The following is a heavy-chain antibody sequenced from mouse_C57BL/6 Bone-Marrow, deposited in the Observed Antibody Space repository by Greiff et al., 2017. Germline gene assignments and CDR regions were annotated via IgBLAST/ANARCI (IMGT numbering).Heavy chain of an antibody. Sequence: VQLQQSGPELVKPGASVKISCKASGYTFTDYYMDWVKQSPGKSLEWIGDINPNNGGTSYNQKFKGKATLTVDKSSSTAYMELRSLTSEDSAVYNCARWGYWGQGTTLTVSS. CDR1: GYTFTDYY. J-gene: IGHJ2*01. V-gene: IGHV1-26*01. CDR3: ARWGY. CDR2: INPNNGGT.